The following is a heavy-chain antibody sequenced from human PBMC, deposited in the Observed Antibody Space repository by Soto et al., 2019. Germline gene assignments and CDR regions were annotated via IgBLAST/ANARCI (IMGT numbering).Heavy chain of an antibody. V-gene: IGHV1-2*04. D-gene: IGHD1-26*01. J-gene: IGHJ3*02. CDR1: GYTFTDYY. Sequence: QEQLVQSGAEVKKPGASVRVACKASGYTFTDYYIHWVRQAPGQGREWMGWVNPHSGSTNFAQKCQGSVTKTSDMSINTAYMDLSRLKSDDTAVYYCARPPNPWEPYAFHIWGHGTLVTVSS. CDR3: ARPPNPWEPYAFHI. CDR2: VNPHSGST.